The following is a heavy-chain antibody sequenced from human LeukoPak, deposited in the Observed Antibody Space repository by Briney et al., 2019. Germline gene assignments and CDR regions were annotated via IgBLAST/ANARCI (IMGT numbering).Heavy chain of an antibody. J-gene: IGHJ4*02. CDR1: GYSFNSYW. V-gene: IGHV5-51*01. CDR3: ARHRNYGGNSVNFDY. D-gene: IGHD4-23*01. Sequence: GESLKISCRGSGYSFNSYWIGWVRQIPGKGPGVRGIIYPGDSDNRYSPSFEGQVTISADKSIRPAYLQWSSLKASDTAMYYCARHRNYGGNSVNFDYWGQGTLVTVSS. CDR2: IYPGDSDN.